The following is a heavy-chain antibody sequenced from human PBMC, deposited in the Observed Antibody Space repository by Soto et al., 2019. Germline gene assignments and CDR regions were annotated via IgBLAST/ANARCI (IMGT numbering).Heavy chain of an antibody. Sequence: PGGSLRLSCAASGFTFSSYWMDWVRQAPGKGLVWVSRINSDGSSTSYADSVKGRFTISRDNAKNTLYLQMNSLRAEDTAVYYCARDNYYDFWSGYRTLTYYYYYGMDVWGQGTTVTVSS. J-gene: IGHJ6*02. D-gene: IGHD3-3*01. CDR1: GFTFSSYW. V-gene: IGHV3-74*01. CDR3: ARDNYYDFWSGYRTLTYYYYYGMDV. CDR2: INSDGSST.